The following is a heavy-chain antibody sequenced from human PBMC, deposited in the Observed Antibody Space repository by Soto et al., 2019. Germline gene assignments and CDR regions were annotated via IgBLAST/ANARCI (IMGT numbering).Heavy chain of an antibody. Sequence: GASVKVSCKASGYTFTNYGISWVRQAPGQGLEWMGWISAYNGNTKYAQKFQGRVTMTTDTSTSTAYMELRSLRFDDTAVYYCVRGYCSSTICYIWDNWFDPWGQGTLVTVSS. V-gene: IGHV1-18*01. CDR1: GYTFTNYG. D-gene: IGHD2-2*02. CDR2: ISAYNGNT. CDR3: VRGYCSSTICYIWDNWFDP. J-gene: IGHJ5*02.